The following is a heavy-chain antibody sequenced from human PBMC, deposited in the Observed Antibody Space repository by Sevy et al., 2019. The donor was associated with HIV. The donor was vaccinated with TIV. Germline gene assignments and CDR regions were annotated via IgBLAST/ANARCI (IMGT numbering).Heavy chain of an antibody. J-gene: IGHJ6*02. D-gene: IGHD5-18*01. CDR2: ISSSSSTI. V-gene: IGHV3-48*02. CDR3: ARDREGYSYGYLSYYYYYGMDV. Sequence: GGSLRLSCAASGFTFSNYSMNWVRQAPGKGLEWVSYISSSSSTIYYADSVKGRFTISRDNAKNSLYLQMNSLRDEDTAVYYCARDREGYSYGYLSYYYYYGMDVWGQGTTVTVSS. CDR1: GFTFSNYS.